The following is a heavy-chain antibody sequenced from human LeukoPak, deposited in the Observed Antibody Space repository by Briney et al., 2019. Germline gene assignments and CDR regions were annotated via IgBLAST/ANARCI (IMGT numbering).Heavy chain of an antibody. CDR2: TYDSGSS. Sequence: SETLSLSCAVPGGSMRNYYWSWIRQPAGKGLEWIGYTYDSGSSSYNPSLRSRVSISIDTSKNQFSLNLSSVTAADTAVYYCARGWASSWYYFDYWGQGTLVTVSA. D-gene: IGHD2-2*01. CDR1: GGSMRNYY. V-gene: IGHV4-59*01. J-gene: IGHJ4*02. CDR3: ARGWASSWYYFDY.